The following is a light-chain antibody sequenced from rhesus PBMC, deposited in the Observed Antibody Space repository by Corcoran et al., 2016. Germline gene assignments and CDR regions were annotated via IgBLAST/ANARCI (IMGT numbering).Light chain of an antibody. CDR2: KAS. J-gene: IGKJ4*01. CDR3: KQYSSSPPLT. Sequence: DIQLTQSPSSLSASVGDTVTIICRSSQSISSWLAWYQQKPGKAPKLLIYKASNLQNWVPSRFRGSGSGTSVPLTISSLQSGVFATYYGKQYSSSPPLTFGGGTKVDLK. CDR1: QSISSW. V-gene: IGKV1-22*01.